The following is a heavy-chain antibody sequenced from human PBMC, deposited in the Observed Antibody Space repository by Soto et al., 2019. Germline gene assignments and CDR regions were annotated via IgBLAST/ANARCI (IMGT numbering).Heavy chain of an antibody. J-gene: IGHJ4*02. V-gene: IGHV4-59*01. CDR3: ARDLLYSGYDQAFDY. CDR2: IYYSGST. D-gene: IGHD5-12*01. Sequence: PSETLSLTCTVSGGSISSYYWSWIRQPPGKGLEWIGYIYYSGSTNYNPSLKSRVTISVDTSKNQFSLKLSSVTAAGTAVYYCARDLLYSGYDQAFDYWGQGTLVTVSS. CDR1: GGSISSYY.